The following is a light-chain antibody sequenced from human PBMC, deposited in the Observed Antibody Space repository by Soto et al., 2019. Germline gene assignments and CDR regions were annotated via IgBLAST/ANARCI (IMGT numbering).Light chain of an antibody. J-gene: IGKJ4*02. V-gene: IGKV3-15*01. CDR2: GAS. Sequence: EIVMTQSPATLSVSPGERATLSCRASQSIGNNLAWYQQKPGQAPRLLMFGASTRATGVPARFSGSASGTEFTLTVSSLQSEDFAVYYCHQYNDWPGTTVGGGPKVEIK. CDR3: HQYNDWPGTT. CDR1: QSIGNN.